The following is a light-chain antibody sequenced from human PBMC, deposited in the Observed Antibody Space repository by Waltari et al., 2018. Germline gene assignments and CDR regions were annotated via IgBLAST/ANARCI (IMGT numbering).Light chain of an antibody. Sequence: EIVLTQSPGTLSLSPGESATLSCRASQSVSSGYLAWYQQKPGQPPRLLIYDASRRATGIPDRFSGSGSGTDFTLTISRLEPEDFAVYNCQQYGSSPLTFGGGTKVEIK. CDR2: DAS. J-gene: IGKJ4*01. CDR3: QQYGSSPLT. CDR1: QSVSSGY. V-gene: IGKV3-20*01.